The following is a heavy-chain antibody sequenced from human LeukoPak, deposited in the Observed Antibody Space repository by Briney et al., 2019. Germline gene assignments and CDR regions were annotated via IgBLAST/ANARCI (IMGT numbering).Heavy chain of an antibody. CDR1: GFTFSSYW. CDR3: ARGQGYESYYYMDV. D-gene: IGHD2-2*01. J-gene: IGHJ6*03. Sequence: GGSLRLSCAASGFTFSSYWMSWVRQAPGKGLEWVANIKQDGSEKYYVDSVKGRFTISRDNSNNTVYLQMNNLRPVDTAVFYCARGQGYESYYYMDVWGKGTTVSVSS. CDR2: IKQDGSEK. V-gene: IGHV3-7*01.